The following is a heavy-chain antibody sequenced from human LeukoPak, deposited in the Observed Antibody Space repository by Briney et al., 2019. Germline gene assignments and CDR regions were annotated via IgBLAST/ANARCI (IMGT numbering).Heavy chain of an antibody. CDR1: GGSFSGYY. CDR2: INHSGST. CDR3: ARTGGLDFDY. V-gene: IGHV4-34*01. D-gene: IGHD2-8*02. J-gene: IGHJ4*02. Sequence: SETLSLTCAVYGGSFSGYYWSWIRQPPGKGLEWIGEINHSGSTNYNSSLKSRVTISVDTSKNQFSLKLSSVTAADTAVYYCARTGGLDFDYWGQGTLVTVSS.